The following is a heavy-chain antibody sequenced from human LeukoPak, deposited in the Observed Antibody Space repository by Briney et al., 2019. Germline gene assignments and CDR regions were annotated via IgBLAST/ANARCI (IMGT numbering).Heavy chain of an antibody. V-gene: IGHV3-7*01. CDR3: ATISAQTFDI. CDR1: GFSFRSHW. CDR2: IKPDGSDK. Sequence: QTGGSLRLSCVVSGFSFRSHWVNWVRQSPGKGLEWVANIKPDGSDKYYVDSARGRFTVSRDNAKNSAFLQMNSLRAEDTAIYYCATISAQTFDIWGQGTLVSVSS. D-gene: IGHD5-24*01. J-gene: IGHJ3*02.